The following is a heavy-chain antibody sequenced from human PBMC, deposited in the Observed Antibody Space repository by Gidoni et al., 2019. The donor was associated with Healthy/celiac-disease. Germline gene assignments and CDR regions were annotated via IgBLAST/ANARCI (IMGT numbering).Heavy chain of an antibody. CDR3: ARRGVGATNFDY. D-gene: IGHD1-26*01. Sequence: QVQLQQWGAGLLKPSETLSLTCAVYGGSFSGYYWSWIRQPPGKGLEWIGEINHSGSTNYNPSLKSRVTISVDTSKNQFSLKLSSVTAADTAVYYCARRGVGATNFDYWGQGTLVTVSS. CDR1: GGSFSGYY. CDR2: INHSGST. V-gene: IGHV4-34*01. J-gene: IGHJ4*02.